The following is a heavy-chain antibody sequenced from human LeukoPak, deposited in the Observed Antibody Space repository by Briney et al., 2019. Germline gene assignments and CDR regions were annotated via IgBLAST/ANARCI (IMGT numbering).Heavy chain of an antibody. CDR3: ARGFSRQWLVQGWFDP. D-gene: IGHD6-19*01. Sequence: SETLSLTCAVYGGSFSGYYWSWIRQPPGKGLEWIGEINHSGSTNYNPSLKSRVTISVDTSKNQFSLKLSSVTAADTAVYYCARGFSRQWLVQGWFDPWGQGTPVTVSS. CDR2: INHSGST. CDR1: GGSFSGYY. J-gene: IGHJ5*02. V-gene: IGHV4-34*01.